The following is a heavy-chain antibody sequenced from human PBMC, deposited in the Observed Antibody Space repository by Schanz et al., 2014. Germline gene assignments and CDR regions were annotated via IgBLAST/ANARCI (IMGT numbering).Heavy chain of an antibody. Sequence: EVQLLESGGGLVRPGGSLRLSCAASGFTFSSYTMNWVRQAPGKGLEWVSAISGSGGSTVYADSVKGRFTISRDKSNNTVFQHMNSLRAEDTAVYYCAKESDIVVVVGTNMSGDLHHWGQGTLVTVSS. V-gene: IGHV3-23*01. J-gene: IGHJ1*01. CDR2: ISGSGGST. CDR1: GFTFSSYT. D-gene: IGHD2-15*01. CDR3: AKESDIVVVVGTNMSGDLHH.